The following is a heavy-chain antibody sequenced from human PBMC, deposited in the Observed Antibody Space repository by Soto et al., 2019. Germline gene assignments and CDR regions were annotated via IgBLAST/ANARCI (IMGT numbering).Heavy chain of an antibody. V-gene: IGHV4-30-4*01. CDR1: GTTISSGDHY. D-gene: IGHD1-26*01. CDR2: MYYTGKT. Sequence: QVQLQESGPGLVKPSQTLSLTCTVSGTTISSGDHYWSWIRQAPGKGLEWMGYMYYTGKTYYNTSLQSRVTLSVDTSKNQFSLKMTSVTDADTAMYFCARVYGRGDYFDFWGRGTLVSVSS. CDR3: ARVYGRGDYFDF. J-gene: IGHJ4*02.